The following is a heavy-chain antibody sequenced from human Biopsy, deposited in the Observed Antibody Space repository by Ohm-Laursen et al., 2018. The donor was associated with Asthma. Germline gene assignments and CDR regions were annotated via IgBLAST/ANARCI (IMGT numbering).Heavy chain of an antibody. D-gene: IGHD3-9*01. CDR2: VNTGSGDT. CDR3: ARTYYDFLTGQVKDVFGV. Sequence: ASVKVSCKASGYNFISFAIHWVRQAPGQRLEWMGWVNTGSGDTKYSQKFQGRVTITRDTSASTAYMGLRSLRSEDTATYYCARTYYDFLTGQVKDVFGVWGQGTMVTVSS. CDR1: GYNFISFA. V-gene: IGHV1-3*04. J-gene: IGHJ3*01.